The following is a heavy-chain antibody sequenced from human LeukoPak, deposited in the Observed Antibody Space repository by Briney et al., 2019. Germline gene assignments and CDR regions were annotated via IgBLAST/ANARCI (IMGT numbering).Heavy chain of an antibody. V-gene: IGHV1-69*05. CDR2: IIPIFGTA. CDR3: ARVKYKQWLVRGQFDP. Sequence: SVKVSCKASGYTFTSYGISWVRQAPGQGLEWMGRIIPIFGTANYAQKFQGRVTITTDESTSTAYMELSSLRSEDTAVYYCARVKYKQWLVRGQFDPWGQGTLVTVSS. CDR1: GYTFTSYG. D-gene: IGHD6-19*01. J-gene: IGHJ5*02.